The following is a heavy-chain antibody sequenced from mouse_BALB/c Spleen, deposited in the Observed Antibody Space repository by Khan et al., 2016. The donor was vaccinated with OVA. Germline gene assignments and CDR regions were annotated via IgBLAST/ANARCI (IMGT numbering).Heavy chain of an antibody. CDR1: GYTFTKSG. D-gene: IGHD2-10*01. CDR3: DRPPYFSYVMDN. J-gene: IGHJ4*01. Sequence: QIQLVQSGPELKKPGETVKISCKASGYTFTKSGMNWVKQAPGKGLKWMGWINTYTGEPTYADDFKGRFAFSLETSDSTAYLQINNLKTEDTATYFYDRPPYFSYVMDNWGQGTLVTVSA. V-gene: IGHV9-3-1*01. CDR2: INTYTGEP.